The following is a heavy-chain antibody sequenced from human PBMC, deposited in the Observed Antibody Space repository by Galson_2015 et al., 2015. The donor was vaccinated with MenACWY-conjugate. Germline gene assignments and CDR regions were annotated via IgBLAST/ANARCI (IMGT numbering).Heavy chain of an antibody. J-gene: IGHJ3*02. CDR3: ASGPELDAFDI. CDR2: ISSSSSYT. D-gene: IGHD1-14*01. V-gene: IGHV3-11*06. CDR1: GFTFSDYY. Sequence: SLRLSCAASGFTFSDYYMSWIRQAPGKGLEWVSYISSSSSYTNYADSVKGRFTISRDNAKNSLYLQMNSLGAEDTAVYYCASGPELDAFDIWGQGTMVTVSS.